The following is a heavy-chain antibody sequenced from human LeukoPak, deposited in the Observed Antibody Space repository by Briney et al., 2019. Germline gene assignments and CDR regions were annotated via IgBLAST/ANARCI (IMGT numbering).Heavy chain of an antibody. CDR2: ISGSGGST. D-gene: IGHD4-11*01. J-gene: IGHJ6*03. CDR1: GFTFSSYA. Sequence: GGSLRLSCAASGFTFSSYAMSWVRQAPGKGLEWVSGISGSGGSTDYADSVKGRFTISRDNSKNTLYLQMNSLRAEDTAVYYCAKHLYSNYGYYYYYMDVWGKGTTVTVSS. CDR3: AKHLYSNYGYYYYYMDV. V-gene: IGHV3-23*01.